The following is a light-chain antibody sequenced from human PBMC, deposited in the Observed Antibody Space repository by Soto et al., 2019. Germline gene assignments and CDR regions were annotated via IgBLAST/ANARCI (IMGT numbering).Light chain of an antibody. Sequence: QSALTQPASVSGSPGQSITISCTGTSSDVGGYNYVSWYQQYPGKAPKLMIYDVSNRPSGISNRFSGSKSGNTASLTISGLQAEDEADYYCSSYTSSSTLYVFGTGNKVTVL. CDR2: DVS. CDR3: SSYTSSSTLYV. CDR1: SSDVGGYNY. J-gene: IGLJ1*01. V-gene: IGLV2-14*01.